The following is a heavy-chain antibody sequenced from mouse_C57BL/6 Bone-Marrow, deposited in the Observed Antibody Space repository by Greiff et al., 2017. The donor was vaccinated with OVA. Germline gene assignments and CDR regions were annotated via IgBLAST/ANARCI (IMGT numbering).Heavy chain of an antibody. Sequence: QVQLKQSGAELAKPGASVKLSCKASGYTFTSYWMHWVKQRPGQGLEWIGYINPSSGYTKYNQKFKDKATLTADNSSSTAYMQLSSLTYEDSAVYYCARSVYFDYWGQGTTLTVSS. CDR2: INPSSGYT. J-gene: IGHJ2*01. CDR3: ARSVYFDY. V-gene: IGHV1-7*01. CDR1: GYTFTSYW.